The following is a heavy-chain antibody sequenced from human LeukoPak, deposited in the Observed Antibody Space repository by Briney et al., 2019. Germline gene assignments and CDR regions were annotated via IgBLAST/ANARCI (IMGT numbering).Heavy chain of an antibody. V-gene: IGHV3-30-3*01. CDR3: ARDLLWFGEGGAFDI. CDR2: ISYDGSNK. Sequence: PGGSLRLSCAASGFTYSSYAMHWVLQAPGKGLEWVAVISYDGSNKYYADSVKGRFTISRDNSKNTLYLQMNSLRAEDTAVCYCARDLLWFGEGGAFDIWGQGTMVTVSS. J-gene: IGHJ3*02. D-gene: IGHD3-10*01. CDR1: GFTYSSYA.